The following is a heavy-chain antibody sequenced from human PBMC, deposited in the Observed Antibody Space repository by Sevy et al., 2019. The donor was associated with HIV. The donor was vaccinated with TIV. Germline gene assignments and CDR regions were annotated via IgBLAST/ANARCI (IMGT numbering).Heavy chain of an antibody. Sequence: GGSLRLSCAASGFTFSGSAMHWVRQASGKGLEWVGRIRSKTYSYATAYAASVTGRFTTSRDDSKNTTYLQMISLKTEDTAVYYCTTSMIRGVIIGYYGMDVWGQGTTVTVSS. CDR3: TTSMIRGVIIGYYGMDV. V-gene: IGHV3-73*01. CDR2: IRSKTYSYAT. J-gene: IGHJ6*02. CDR1: GFTFSGSA. D-gene: IGHD3-10*01.